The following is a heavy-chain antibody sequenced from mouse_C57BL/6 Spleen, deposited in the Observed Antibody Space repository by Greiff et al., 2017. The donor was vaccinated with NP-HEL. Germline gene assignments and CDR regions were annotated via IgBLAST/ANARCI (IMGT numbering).Heavy chain of an antibody. CDR2: ISYDGSN. V-gene: IGHV3-6*01. D-gene: IGHD1-1*01. J-gene: IGHJ4*01. CDR1: GYSITSGYY. Sequence: VQLQESGPGLVKPSQSLSLTCSVTGYSITSGYYWNWIRQFPGNKLEWMGYISYDGSNNYNPSLKNRISITRDTSKNQFFLKLNSVTTEDTATYYCATTVVATDYAMDYWGQGTSVTVSS. CDR3: ATTVVATDYAMDY.